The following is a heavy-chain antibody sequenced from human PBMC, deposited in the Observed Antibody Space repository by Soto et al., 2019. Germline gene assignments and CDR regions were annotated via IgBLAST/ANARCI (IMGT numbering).Heavy chain of an antibody. J-gene: IGHJ4*02. Sequence: QVQLVESGGGVVQPGRSLRLSCAASGFTFSSYGMHWVRQAPGKGLEWVAVISYDGSNKYYADSVKGRFTISRDNSKNTLYLQMNSLRAEDTAVYYWVKDGLGLSLDYWGQGTLVTVSS. V-gene: IGHV3-30*18. CDR3: VKDGLGLSLDY. CDR1: GFTFSSYG. D-gene: IGHD3-16*01. CDR2: ISYDGSNK.